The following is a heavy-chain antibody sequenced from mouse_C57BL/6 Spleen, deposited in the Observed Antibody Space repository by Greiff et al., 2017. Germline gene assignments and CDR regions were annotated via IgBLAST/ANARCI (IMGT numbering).Heavy chain of an antibody. CDR3: ARGYDYDGSDY. CDR1: GYSFTSYY. D-gene: IGHD2-4*01. V-gene: IGHV1-66*01. CDR2: IYPGSGNT. J-gene: IGHJ2*01. Sequence: VQLQQSGPELVKPGASVKISCKASGYSFTSYYIHWVKQRPGQGLEWIGWIYPGSGNTKYNEKFKGKATLTADTSSSTAYMQLSSLTSADSSVYYCARGYDYDGSDYWGQGTTLTVSS.